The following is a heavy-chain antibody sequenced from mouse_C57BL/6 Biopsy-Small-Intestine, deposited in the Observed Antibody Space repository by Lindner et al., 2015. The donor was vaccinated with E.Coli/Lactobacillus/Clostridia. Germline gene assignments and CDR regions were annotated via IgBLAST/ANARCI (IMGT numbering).Heavy chain of an antibody. Sequence: VQLQESGAELARPGASVKMSCKASGYTFTSYTMHWVKQRPGQGLEWIGYIDPSSGYTKYSQKFNDKATLTADKSSSTAYMQLSSLTSEDSAVYYCARSFGSGFAYWGHGTLVTVSA. CDR2: IDPSSGYT. J-gene: IGHJ3*01. CDR1: GYTFTSYT. V-gene: IGHV1-4*01. D-gene: IGHD1-1*01. CDR3: ARSFGSGFAY.